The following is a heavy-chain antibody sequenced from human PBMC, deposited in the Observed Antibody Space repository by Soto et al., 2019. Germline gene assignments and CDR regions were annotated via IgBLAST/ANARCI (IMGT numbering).Heavy chain of an antibody. D-gene: IGHD6-13*01. J-gene: IGHJ6*02. CDR2: IYYSGST. CDR3: AREGVSSSWYNYYGLDV. Sequence: QVQLQESGPGLVKPSETLSLTWTVSDGSISSYYWSWIRQPPGKGLEWIGYIYYSGSTNYNPSLKRRVTISVDTSKNQFSLKLSSVTAADTAVYYSAREGVSSSWYNYYGLDVWGQGTTVTVS. CDR1: DGSISSYY. V-gene: IGHV4-59*01.